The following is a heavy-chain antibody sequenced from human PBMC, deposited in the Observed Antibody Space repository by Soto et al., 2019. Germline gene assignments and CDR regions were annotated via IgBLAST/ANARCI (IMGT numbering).Heavy chain of an antibody. D-gene: IGHD3-10*01. J-gene: IGHJ4*02. Sequence: LSLTCTVSGCSISSGGYYWSWIRQHPGKGLEWIGYIYYSGSTYYNPSLKSRVTISVDTSKNQFSLKLSSVTAADTAVYYCARGVSSGSYGYFDYWGQGTLVTVSS. CDR2: IYYSGST. V-gene: IGHV4-31*03. CDR1: GCSISSGGYY. CDR3: ARGVSSGSYGYFDY.